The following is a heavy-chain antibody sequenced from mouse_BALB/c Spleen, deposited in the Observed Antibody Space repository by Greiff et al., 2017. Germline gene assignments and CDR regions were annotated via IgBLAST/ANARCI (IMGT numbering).Heavy chain of an antibody. CDR3: AKHPKYGNYNAMDY. D-gene: IGHD2-10*02. V-gene: IGHV2-6-5*01. CDR2: IWGGGST. CDR1: GFSLTDYG. Sequence: VQVVESGPGLVAPSQSLSITCTVSGFSLTDYGVSWIRQPPGKGLEWLGVIWGGGSTYYNSALKSRLSISKDNSKSQVFLKMNSLQTDDTAMYYCAKHPKYGNYNAMDYWGQGTSVTVSS. J-gene: IGHJ4*01.